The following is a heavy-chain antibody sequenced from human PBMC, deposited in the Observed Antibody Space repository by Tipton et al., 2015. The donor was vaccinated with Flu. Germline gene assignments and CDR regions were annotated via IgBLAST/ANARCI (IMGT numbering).Heavy chain of an antibody. V-gene: IGHV3-64*02. CDR2: ISSNGDNT. Sequence: SLRLSCAASGFIFSDYAMHWVRQAPGKGPEYVSAISSNGDNTYYADSVKGRFTISRDNSKNTLYLQMGSLRADDMAVYYCARGETMVQDGFDYWGQGTLVTVSS. CDR1: GFIFSDYA. D-gene: IGHD3-10*01. J-gene: IGHJ4*02. CDR3: ARGETMVQDGFDY.